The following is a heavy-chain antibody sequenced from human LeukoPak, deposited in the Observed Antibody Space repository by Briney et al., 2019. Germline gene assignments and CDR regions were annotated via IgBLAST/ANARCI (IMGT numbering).Heavy chain of an antibody. CDR2: IYYSGST. CDR1: GGAMSSSY. CDR3: ARDGGYDAFDI. Sequence: SSETLSLTCSVSGGAMSSSYWNWIRQPPGKGLEWIGYIYYSGSTNYNPSLKSRVTISVDTSKNQFSLKLSSVTAADTAVYYCARDGGYDAFDIWGQGTMVTVSS. D-gene: IGHD5-12*01. V-gene: IGHV4-59*01. J-gene: IGHJ3*02.